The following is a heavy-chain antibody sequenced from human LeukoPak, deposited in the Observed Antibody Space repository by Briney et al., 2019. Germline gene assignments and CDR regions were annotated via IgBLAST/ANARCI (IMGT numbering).Heavy chain of an antibody. D-gene: IGHD5-18*01. CDR1: GGSISSGGYY. CDR3: ASGSGYSYGRIDY. V-gene: IGHV4-31*03. CDR2: IYYSGST. Sequence: SETLSLTCTVSGGSISSGGYYCSWIRQHPGKGLEWIGYIYYSGSTYYNPSLKSRVTISVDTSKNQFSLKLSSVTAADTAVYYCASGSGYSYGRIDYWGQGTLVTVSS. J-gene: IGHJ4*02.